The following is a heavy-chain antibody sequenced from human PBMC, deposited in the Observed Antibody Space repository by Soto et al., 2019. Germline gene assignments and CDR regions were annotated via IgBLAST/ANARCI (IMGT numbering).Heavy chain of an antibody. CDR1: GFTISSYA. CDR3: ARDRLPYLQYEYSFDY. V-gene: IGHV3-30-3*01. J-gene: IGHJ4*02. D-gene: IGHD6-6*01. Sequence: GGSLRLSCSASGFTISSYAMHWVRQAPGEGLEWVAVISYDGSNKYYADSVKGRFTISRDNSKNTLYLQMNSLRAEDTAVYYCARDRLPYLQYEYSFDYWGQGTLVTVSS. CDR2: ISYDGSNK.